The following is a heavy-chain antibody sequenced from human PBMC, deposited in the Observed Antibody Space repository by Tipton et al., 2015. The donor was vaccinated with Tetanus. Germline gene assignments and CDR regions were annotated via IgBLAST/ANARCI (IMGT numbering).Heavy chain of an antibody. D-gene: IGHD6-6*01. Sequence: TLSLTCAVSGGSFSGFYWSWIRQPPGKGLEWIGEINHRGGTSYNPSLKSRVAISIDTSKNQFSLKMNSVTAADTAVYYCAKDQGGGRVVRLNWFDPWGPGTLVTVSS. CDR3: AKDQGGGRVVRLNWFDP. V-gene: IGHV4-34*09. CDR1: GGSFSGFY. J-gene: IGHJ5*02. CDR2: INHRGGT.